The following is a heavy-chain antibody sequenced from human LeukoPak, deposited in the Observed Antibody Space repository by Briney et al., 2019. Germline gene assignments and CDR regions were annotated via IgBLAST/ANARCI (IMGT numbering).Heavy chain of an antibody. CDR3: ARDMSIAPHSKYMDV. D-gene: IGHD6-6*01. V-gene: IGHV3-21*01. CDR2: ISSSSSYI. J-gene: IGHJ6*03. CDR1: GFTFSSYS. Sequence: GGSLRLSCAASGFTFSSYSMNWVRQAPGKGLEWVSSISSSSSYIYYADSVKGRFTISRDNAKNSLYLQMNSLRAEDTAVYYCARDMSIAPHSKYMDVWAKGPRSPSP.